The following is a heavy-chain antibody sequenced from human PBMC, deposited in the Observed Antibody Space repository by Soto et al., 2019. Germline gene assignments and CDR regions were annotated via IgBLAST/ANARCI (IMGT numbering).Heavy chain of an antibody. CDR2: MNPNSGNT. CDR3: ARRRIEARGAYYGMDV. J-gene: IGHJ6*02. Sequence: QVQLVQSGAEVKKPGASVKVSCKASGYTFTNYDINWVRQATGHGLEWMGWMNPNSGNTGYAQKFQGTVTMTRNTSISTAYMELSSLRSEDTAVYYCARRRIEARGAYYGMDVWGQGTTVTFSS. D-gene: IGHD6-6*01. CDR1: GYTFTNYD. V-gene: IGHV1-8*01.